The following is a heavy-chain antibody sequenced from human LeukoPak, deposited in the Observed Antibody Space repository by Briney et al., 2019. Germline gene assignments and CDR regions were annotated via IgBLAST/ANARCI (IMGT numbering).Heavy chain of an antibody. V-gene: IGHV1-2*02. D-gene: IGHD2/OR15-2a*01. Sequence: VASVKVSCKASGYTFTGYYMHWVRQAPGQGLEWMGWINPNSGGTNYAQKFQGRVTMTRDTSISTAYMELSRLRSDDTAVYYCARDHEAVRSSDYYYYMDVWGKGTTVTISS. CDR2: INPNSGGT. CDR3: ARDHEAVRSSDYYYYMDV. CDR1: GYTFTGYY. J-gene: IGHJ6*03.